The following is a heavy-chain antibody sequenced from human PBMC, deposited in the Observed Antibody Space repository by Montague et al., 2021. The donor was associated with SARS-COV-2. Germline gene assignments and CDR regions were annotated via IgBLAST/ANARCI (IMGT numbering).Heavy chain of an antibody. CDR3: ARHALNEYSSAWAFGFDY. D-gene: IGHD6-6*01. V-gene: IGHV4-59*08. J-gene: IGHJ4*02. CDR1: DGSISSYY. CDR2: IYYSGST. Sequence: SETLSLTCTVSDGSISSYYWSWIRQPPGKGLEWIGYIYYSGSTNYNSSLKSRVTISVDTSKNQLSLKLSSVTAADTAVYYCARHALNEYSSAWAFGFDYWGQGTLVTDSS.